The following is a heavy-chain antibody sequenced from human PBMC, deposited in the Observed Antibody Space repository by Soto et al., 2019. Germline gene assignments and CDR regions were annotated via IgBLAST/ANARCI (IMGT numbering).Heavy chain of an antibody. CDR3: AKTRAKTVPGGTRTFDS. J-gene: IGHJ4*02. Sequence: PGGSLRLSCEASGFPFSEYAMTWVRQAPGKGLEWVSTVAYNGDPYSPDSVRGRFTISRDNSRNTVTLQMTSLRAEDTAVYFCAKTRAKTVPGGTRTFDSWGQGALVTVSS. D-gene: IGHD1-26*01. CDR1: GFPFSEYA. V-gene: IGHV3-23*01. CDR2: VAYNGDP.